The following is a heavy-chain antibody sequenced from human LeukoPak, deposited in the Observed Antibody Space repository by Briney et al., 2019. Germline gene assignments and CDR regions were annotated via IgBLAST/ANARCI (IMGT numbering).Heavy chain of an antibody. V-gene: IGHV3-49*03. CDR2: IRKKGYGETT. J-gene: IGHJ4*02. Sequence: GGSLRLSCTASGFSFGDDAWSWFRQAPGRGLEFVSFIRKKGYGETTDYATSVTGRFTISRDDAKSTAYLQMNSLEIEDTALYYCSRGLHDYGASNYYFDQWGRGTQVTVSS. CDR1: GFSFGDDA. D-gene: IGHD4-17*01. CDR3: SRGLHDYGASNYYFDQ.